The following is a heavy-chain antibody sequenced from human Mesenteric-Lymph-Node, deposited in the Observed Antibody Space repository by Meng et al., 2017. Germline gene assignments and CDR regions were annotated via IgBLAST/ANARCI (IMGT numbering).Heavy chain of an antibody. CDR1: GGIFSCYA. Sequence: QVQLVQSWAEVKQPGSAVKVSCKASGGIFSCYAISWVRQAPGQGLEWMGGIIPIFGTANYSQKFQGRVTITTDESTSTAYMELSSLRSEDTAVYYCARGYSGWYSRFTIWGQGTLVTVSS. CDR3: ARGYSGWYSRFTI. J-gene: IGHJ4*02. V-gene: IGHV1-69*05. CDR2: IIPIFGTA. D-gene: IGHD6-19*01.